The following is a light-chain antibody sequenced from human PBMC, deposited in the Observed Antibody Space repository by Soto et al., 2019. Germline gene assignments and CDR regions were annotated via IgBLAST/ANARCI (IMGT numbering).Light chain of an antibody. J-gene: IGLJ3*02. Sequence: QSVLTQPASVSGSPGQSITISCTGTSSDIGGYNHVSWYQQHPGKAPKLMIYGVSNRPSGVSHRFSASKSDNTASLTISGLQPEDEADYYCSSYTSSGASSFGGGTKLTVL. CDR3: SSYTSSGASS. V-gene: IGLV2-14*03. CDR2: GVS. CDR1: SSDIGGYNH.